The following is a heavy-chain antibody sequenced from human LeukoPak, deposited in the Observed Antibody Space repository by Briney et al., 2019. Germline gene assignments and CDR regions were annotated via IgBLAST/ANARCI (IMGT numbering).Heavy chain of an antibody. CDR3: ATIYGDYSDFDS. D-gene: IGHD4-17*01. CDR2: ITHSGRT. V-gene: IGHV4-34*01. CDR1: GAPLNNYF. J-gene: IGHJ4*02. Sequence: AETLSLTCAVYGAPLNNYFWSWIRQPPGKGLEWIAEITHSGRTHYSPSLRSRVTISADTSKSQFSLKLSSVTAADTAVYYCATIYGDYSDFDSWGQGTLVTVSS.